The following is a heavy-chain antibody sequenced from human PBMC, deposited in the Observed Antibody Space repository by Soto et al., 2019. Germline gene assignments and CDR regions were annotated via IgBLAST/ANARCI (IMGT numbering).Heavy chain of an antibody. CDR1: GFTFSSSE. V-gene: IGHV3-48*03. CDR3: ARRASR. Sequence: GGTLRLSCSVSGFTFSSSEMYWVRQAPGKGLEWISYIHPSGQPIFYADSVKGRFTISRDNANNSLFLQMNSLRAEDTAVYYCARRASRWGQGTMVTVSS. D-gene: IGHD1-26*01. CDR2: IHPSGQPI. J-gene: IGHJ3*01.